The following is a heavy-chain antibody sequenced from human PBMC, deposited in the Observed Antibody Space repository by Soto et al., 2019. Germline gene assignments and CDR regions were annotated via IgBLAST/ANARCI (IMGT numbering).Heavy chain of an antibody. CDR1: GFTFSSYS. CDR3: ARRVEQQLATYGADWDYYGMDV. V-gene: IGHV3-21*01. J-gene: IGHJ6*02. CDR2: ISSSSSYI. Sequence: GGSLRLSCAASGFTFSSYSMNWVRQAPGKGLGWVSSISSSSSYIYYADSVKGRFTISRDNAKNSLYLQMNSLRAEDTAVYYCARRVEQQLATYGADWDYYGMDVWGQGTTVTVSS. D-gene: IGHD6-13*01.